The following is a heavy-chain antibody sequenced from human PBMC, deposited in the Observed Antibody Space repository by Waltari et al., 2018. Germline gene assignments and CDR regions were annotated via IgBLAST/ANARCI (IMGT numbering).Heavy chain of an antibody. CDR3: ARLEGDYGGNPNFDY. CDR1: GFTFSSYS. CDR2: ISSSSSYI. V-gene: IGHV3-21*01. J-gene: IGHJ4*02. D-gene: IGHD4-17*01. Sequence: EVQLVESGGGLVKPGGSLRLSCAASGFTFSSYSMNWVRQDPGKGLVWGSSISSSSSYIYYADSLKGRFTISRDNAKNSLYLQMNSLRAEDTAVYYCARLEGDYGGNPNFDYWGQGTLVTVSS.